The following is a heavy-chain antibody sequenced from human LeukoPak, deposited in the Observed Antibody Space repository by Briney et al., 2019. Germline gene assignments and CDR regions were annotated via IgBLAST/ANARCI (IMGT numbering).Heavy chain of an antibody. D-gene: IGHD3-22*01. V-gene: IGHV1-2*02. J-gene: IGHJ4*02. CDR1: GYTFTDYY. CDR3: AGDRLSYFDSSDYWDFDS. CDR2: INPNSGIT. Sequence: ASVKVSCKASGYTFTDYYMHWVRQAPGQGLEWMGWINPNSGITNFAQKFQDRVSMTRDTSISTFHMELSRLTSDDTAVYYCAGDRLSYFDSSDYWDFDSWGQGTLVTVSS.